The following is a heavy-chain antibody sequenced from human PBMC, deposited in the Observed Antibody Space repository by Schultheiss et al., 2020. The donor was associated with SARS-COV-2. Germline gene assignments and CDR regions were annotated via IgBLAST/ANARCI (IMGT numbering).Heavy chain of an antibody. J-gene: IGHJ3*02. CDR1: GFTVSSNY. V-gene: IGHV3-33*06. CDR2: IWYDGSNK. D-gene: IGHD3-3*01. CDR3: AKDLTIFGVADAFDI. Sequence: GGSLRLSCAASGFTVSSNYMSWVRQAPGKGLEWVAVIWYDGSNKYYADSVKGRFTISRDNSKNTLYLQMNSLRAEDTAVYYCAKDLTIFGVADAFDIWGQGTMVTVSS.